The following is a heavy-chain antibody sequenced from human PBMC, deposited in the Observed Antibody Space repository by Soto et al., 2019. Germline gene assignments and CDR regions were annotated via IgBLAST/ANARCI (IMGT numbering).Heavy chain of an antibody. Sequence: QLQLQESGPGLVKPSETLSLSCTVSGDSVISDHYYWAWVRQPPGKGLEWIGNVNYRGNTYQNPSLKSRLTITVDTSSNQVSLKLTSVTAADTSVYYCARQGGNKFDYWGQGTLVTVSS. CDR3: ARQGGNKFDY. D-gene: IGHD3-16*01. CDR1: GDSVISDHYY. V-gene: IGHV4-39*01. J-gene: IGHJ4*02. CDR2: VNYRGNT.